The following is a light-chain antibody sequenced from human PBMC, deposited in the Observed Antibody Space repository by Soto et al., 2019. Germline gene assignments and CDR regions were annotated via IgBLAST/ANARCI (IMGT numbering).Light chain of an antibody. Sequence: DIQMTQSPSSVSASVGDRVTITCRASQGVSTWLAWYQQKPGKAPKLLIYQASRLESGVPSRFSGSGSGTEFTLTISSLQPDDFATYYCQQHQTYSTFGQGTKVDI. CDR3: QQHQTYST. V-gene: IGKV1-5*03. CDR2: QAS. J-gene: IGKJ1*01. CDR1: QGVSTW.